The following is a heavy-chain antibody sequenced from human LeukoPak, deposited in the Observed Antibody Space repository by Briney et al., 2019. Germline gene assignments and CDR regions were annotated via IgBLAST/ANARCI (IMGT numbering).Heavy chain of an antibody. D-gene: IGHD3-22*01. Sequence: SETLSLTRTVSGGSISSGGYYWSWIRQHPGKGLEWIGYIYYSGSTYYNPSLKSRVTISVDTSKNQFSLKLSSVTAADTAVYYCTRLSPIYDSSGYPDYWGQGTLVTVSS. CDR1: GGSISSGGYY. V-gene: IGHV4-31*03. J-gene: IGHJ4*02. CDR3: TRLSPIYDSSGYPDY. CDR2: IYYSGST.